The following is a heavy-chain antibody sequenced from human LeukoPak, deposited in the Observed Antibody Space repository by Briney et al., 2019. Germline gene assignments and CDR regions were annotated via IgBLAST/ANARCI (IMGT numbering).Heavy chain of an antibody. Sequence: SETLSLTCTVSGGSISSGNYYWSWIRQPAGMGLEWIGRIYISGGTEYNPSLKSRVTISIDTSKNQFYLRLSSVTAADTAVYYCARVLRNSGNKYFDPWGQGTRVTVSS. J-gene: IGHJ5*02. V-gene: IGHV4-61*02. CDR2: IYISGGT. CDR3: ARVLRNSGNKYFDP. D-gene: IGHD5-12*01. CDR1: GGSISSGNYY.